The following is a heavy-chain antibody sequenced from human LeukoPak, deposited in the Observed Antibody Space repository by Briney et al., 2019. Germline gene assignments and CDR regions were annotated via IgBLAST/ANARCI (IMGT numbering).Heavy chain of an antibody. CDR2: IYYSGST. V-gene: IGHV4-59*08. Sequence: SETLSLTCTVSGGSISSYYWSWVRQPPGKGLEWIGYIYYSGSTNYNPSLKSRVTISVDTSNNQFSLKLSSVTAADTAVYYCARHGRSGYRIDWPALDYWGRGTLVTVSS. CDR3: ARHGRSGYRIDWPALDY. D-gene: IGHD2-15*01. CDR1: GGSISSYY. J-gene: IGHJ4*02.